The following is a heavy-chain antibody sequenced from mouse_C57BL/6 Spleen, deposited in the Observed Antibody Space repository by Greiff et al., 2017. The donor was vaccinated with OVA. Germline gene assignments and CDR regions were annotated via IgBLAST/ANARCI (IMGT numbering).Heavy chain of an antibody. J-gene: IGHJ3*01. V-gene: IGHV1-69*01. CDR2: IDPSDSYT. CDR3: ALYYGSSYGWFAY. CDR1: GYTFTSYW. D-gene: IGHD1-1*01. Sequence: QVHVKQPGAELVMPGASVKLSCKASGYTFTSYWMHWVKQRPGQGLEWIGEIDPSDSYTNYNQKFKGKSTLTVDKSSSTAYMQLSSLTSEDSAVYYCALYYGSSYGWFAYWGQGTLVTVSA.